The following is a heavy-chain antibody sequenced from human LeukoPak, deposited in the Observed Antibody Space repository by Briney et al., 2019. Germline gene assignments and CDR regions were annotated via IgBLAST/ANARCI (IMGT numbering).Heavy chain of an antibody. V-gene: IGHV4-34*01. CDR3: ARGASGYSSSWYLLHY. CDR1: GGSFSGYY. Sequence: SETLSLTCAVYGGSFSGYYWSWIRQPPGKGLEWMGEINHSGSTNYNQSLKSRVTISVDTSKNQFSLKLSSVTAADTAVYYCARGASGYSSSWYLLHYWGQGTLVTVSS. CDR2: INHSGST. J-gene: IGHJ4*02. D-gene: IGHD6-13*01.